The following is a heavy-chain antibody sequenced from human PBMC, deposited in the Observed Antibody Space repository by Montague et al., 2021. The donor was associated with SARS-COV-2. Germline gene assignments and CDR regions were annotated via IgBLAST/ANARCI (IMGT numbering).Heavy chain of an antibody. J-gene: IGHJ3*02. CDR3: ARENLGGEGTDAFDI. CDR1: GDSVGVMEAS. CDR2: SFYGFNDNH. D-gene: IGHD1-1*01. Sequence: CAISGDSVGVMEASCRSEKHTPEGHLRLLGESFYGFNDNHVYASSVKTRITINPDTSRNQFSLHLKSVTPEDSAVYYCARENLGGEGTDAFDIWGQGTVVIV. V-gene: IGHV6-1*01.